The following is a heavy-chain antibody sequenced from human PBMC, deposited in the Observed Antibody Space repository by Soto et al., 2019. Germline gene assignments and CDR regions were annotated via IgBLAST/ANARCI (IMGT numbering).Heavy chain of an antibody. Sequence: EEQLLESGGDLVQPGGSLRLSCAASGFTFSDHAMTWVRQAPGKGLQWVSTIDAGGGATWDADSVRGRFTISRDNSKNTLSLQMNNLRPEDTAVYYCAKDGHRQDWYYHMDVRGKGTTVTVSS. V-gene: IGHV3-23*01. CDR1: GFTFSDHA. D-gene: IGHD2-15*01. CDR2: IDAGGGAT. J-gene: IGHJ6*03. CDR3: AKDGHRQDWYYHMDV.